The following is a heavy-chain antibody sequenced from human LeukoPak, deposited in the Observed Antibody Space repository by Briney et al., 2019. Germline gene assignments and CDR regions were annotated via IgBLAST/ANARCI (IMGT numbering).Heavy chain of an antibody. D-gene: IGHD3-10*01. CDR3: AGGFSGTYYTPPAY. V-gene: IGHV3-30*14. J-gene: IGHJ4*02. CDR2: TSYDGSQK. CDR1: GFPFSSYA. Sequence: GGSLRLSCTASGFPFSSYAMHWVRQAPGKGLDWVAVTSYDGSQKYYADSVKGRFTISRDNSKNTLYLQMNSLRVEDTAVYYCAGGFSGTYYTPPAYWGQGTLVTVSS.